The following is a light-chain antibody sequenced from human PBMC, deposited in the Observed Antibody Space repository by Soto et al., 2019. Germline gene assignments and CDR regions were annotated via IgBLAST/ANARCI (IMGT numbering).Light chain of an antibody. Sequence: QLVLTQPPSASGTPGQRVTISCSGSSSNIGSNPVNWYQQLPGTAPKLLISNNNQRPSGVPDRFSGSKSGTSASLAISGLQSEDEGDYYCAAWDDSLNGWEFGGGTKVTVL. CDR1: SSNIGSNP. CDR3: AAWDDSLNGWE. CDR2: NNN. J-gene: IGLJ3*02. V-gene: IGLV1-44*01.